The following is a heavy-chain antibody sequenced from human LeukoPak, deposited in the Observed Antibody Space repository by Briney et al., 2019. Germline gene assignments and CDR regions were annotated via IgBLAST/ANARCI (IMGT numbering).Heavy chain of an antibody. D-gene: IGHD2-15*01. Sequence: GGSLRLSCAASGFTFSGDGMHWGCQAPGKGLEWVAVIWYDGSNKYYADSVRGRFTVSRDNSKNTLYLQMNSLSAEDTAVYYCARDGGQLLLSGWFDPWGQGTLVTVSS. J-gene: IGHJ5*02. CDR1: GFTFSGDG. CDR2: IWYDGSNK. V-gene: IGHV3-33*01. CDR3: ARDGGQLLLSGWFDP.